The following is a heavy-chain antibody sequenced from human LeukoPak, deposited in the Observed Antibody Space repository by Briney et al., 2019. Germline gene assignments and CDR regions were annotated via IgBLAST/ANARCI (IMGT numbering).Heavy chain of an antibody. Sequence: GASVKVSCKASGDTFTSYYMHWVRQAPGQGLEWMGIINPSGGSTSYAEKFQGRVTMTRDMSTSTVYMELSSLRSEDTAVYYCARTVHSGSYLAWFDPWGQGTLVTVSS. V-gene: IGHV1-46*01. D-gene: IGHD1-26*01. CDR2: INPSGGST. CDR3: ARTVHSGSYLAWFDP. CDR1: GDTFTSYY. J-gene: IGHJ5*02.